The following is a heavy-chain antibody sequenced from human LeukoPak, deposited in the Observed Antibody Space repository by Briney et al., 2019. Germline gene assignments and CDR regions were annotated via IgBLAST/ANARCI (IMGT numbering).Heavy chain of an antibody. Sequence: GGSLRLSCAASGFTFSSYAMSWVRQAPGKGLEWVSAISGSGGSTYYADSVKGRFTISRDNSKNTLYLQMNSLRAEDTAVYYCAKLPLFWSGYYIGYWGQGTLVTVSS. CDR3: AKLPLFWSGYYIGY. CDR2: ISGSGGST. V-gene: IGHV3-23*01. CDR1: GFTFSSYA. J-gene: IGHJ4*02. D-gene: IGHD3-3*01.